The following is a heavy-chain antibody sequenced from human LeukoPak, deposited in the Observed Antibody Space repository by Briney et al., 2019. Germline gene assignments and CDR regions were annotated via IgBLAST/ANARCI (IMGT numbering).Heavy chain of an antibody. CDR2: ISAYNGNT. CDR1: GYTFTSYG. D-gene: IGHD3-9*01. V-gene: IGHV1-18*01. CDR3: ARARYYHSPNGAFDV. Sequence: GASVKVSCKASGYTFTSYGISWVRQAPGQGLEWMGWISAYNGNTNYAQKLQGRVTMTTDTSTSTAYMELRSLRSDDTAVYYCARARYYHSPNGAFDVWGQGTMVTVSP. J-gene: IGHJ3*01.